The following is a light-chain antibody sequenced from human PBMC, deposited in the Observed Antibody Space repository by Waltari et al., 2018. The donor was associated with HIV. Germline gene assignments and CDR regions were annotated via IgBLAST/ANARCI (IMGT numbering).Light chain of an antibody. CDR3: GTSPSSSTWV. V-gene: IGLV2-14*03. CDR2: DVS. Sequence: QSALTQPASVSGSPGQSITISCTVTSSDVGGYNYVSWYQQHPGKAPKLMISDVSNRPSGVSNRFSGSKSGNTASLTISGLQAGVSGGSALGTSPSSSTWVFGGGTKLTVL. CDR1: SSDVGGYNY. J-gene: IGLJ3*02.